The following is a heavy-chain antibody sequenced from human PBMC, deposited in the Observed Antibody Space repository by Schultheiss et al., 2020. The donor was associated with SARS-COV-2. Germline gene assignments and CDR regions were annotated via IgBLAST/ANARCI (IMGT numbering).Heavy chain of an antibody. CDR3: AKETTMIGVPLFDS. V-gene: IGHV3-23*01. Sequence: GGSLRLSCAASGFTLSIYAMSWVRQAPGKGLEWVSAVSAGGGTTYYADSVKGRFTISRDNSRNVLFLQMNSLRAEDTAVYFCAKETTMIGVPLFDSWGQGALVTVSS. D-gene: IGHD2-21*01. CDR1: GFTLSIYA. CDR2: VSAGGGTT. J-gene: IGHJ4*02.